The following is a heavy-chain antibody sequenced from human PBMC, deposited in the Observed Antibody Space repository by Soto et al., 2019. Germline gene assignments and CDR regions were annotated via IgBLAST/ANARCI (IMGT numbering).Heavy chain of an antibody. CDR2: IYYSGST. CDR3: ARGGRSAYYYYMAV. J-gene: IGHJ6*03. V-gene: IGHV4-59*01. CDR1: GGSISSYY. Sequence: LETLSLTCTVSGGSISSYYWSWIRQPPGKGLQWIGYIYYSGSTNYNPSLKSRVTISVDTSKNQFSLKLSSVTAADTAVYYCARGGRSAYYYYMAVWGKGTTVTVSS.